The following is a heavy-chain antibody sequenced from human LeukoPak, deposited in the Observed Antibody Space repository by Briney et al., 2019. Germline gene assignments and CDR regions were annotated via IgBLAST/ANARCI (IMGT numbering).Heavy chain of an antibody. CDR3: ARGGAYSSGWYVEGYYYYGMDV. CDR2: IYYSGSS. Sequence: SQTLSLTCTVSGGSISSGGYYWSWIRQHPGKGLEWIGYIYYSGSSHYNPSLKSRVTISVDTSKNQFSLKLSSVTAADTAVYYCARGGAYSSGWYVEGYYYYGMDVWGKGTTVTVSS. J-gene: IGHJ6*04. D-gene: IGHD6-19*01. V-gene: IGHV4-31*03. CDR1: GGSISSGGYY.